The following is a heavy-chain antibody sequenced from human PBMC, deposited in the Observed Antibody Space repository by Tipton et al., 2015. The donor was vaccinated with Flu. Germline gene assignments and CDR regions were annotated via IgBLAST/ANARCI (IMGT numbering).Heavy chain of an antibody. J-gene: IGHJ4*02. CDR3: AKVIPEKVAGLDY. CDR1: GFTLTRYG. Sequence: AVSGFTLTRYGMSWVRQAPGKGLEWISGFSVSGGATFFADSVKGRFTISRDSYKNTLYLQMNSLRPDDTAVYYCAKVIPEKVAGLDYWGQGTLVTVSS. D-gene: IGHD6-19*01. CDR2: FSVSGGAT. V-gene: IGHV3-23*01.